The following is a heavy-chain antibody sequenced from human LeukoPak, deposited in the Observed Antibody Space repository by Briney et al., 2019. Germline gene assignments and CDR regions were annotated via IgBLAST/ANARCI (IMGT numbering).Heavy chain of an antibody. J-gene: IGHJ3*02. D-gene: IGHD2-2*01. Sequence: GESLKISCRGSGYSFPIYWIGWVRQMPGKGLDWMGIIYPGDSDTRYSPSFQGRVTISADKSISTAYLQWSSLRASDTAMYYCARRNCSSTTCYRDAFDIWGQGTMVTVSS. V-gene: IGHV5-51*01. CDR1: GYSFPIYW. CDR2: IYPGDSDT. CDR3: ARRNCSSTTCYRDAFDI.